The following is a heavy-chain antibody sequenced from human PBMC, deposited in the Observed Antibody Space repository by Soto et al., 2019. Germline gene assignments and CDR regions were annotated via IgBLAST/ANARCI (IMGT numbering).Heavy chain of an antibody. V-gene: IGHV1-18*03. CDR1: GYTFTSYG. Sequence: QVQLVQSAAEVKKPGASVKVSCKASGYTFTSYGISWVRQAPGQGLEWMGWISAYNGNTNYAQKLQGRVTMTTDTCTSTAYMELRSLRADDVAVYYCAREGYGGPLWFGDLSHYYYYGMDVWGQGTTVTVSS. CDR2: ISAYNGNT. D-gene: IGHD3-10*01. J-gene: IGHJ6*02. CDR3: AREGYGGPLWFGDLSHYYYYGMDV.